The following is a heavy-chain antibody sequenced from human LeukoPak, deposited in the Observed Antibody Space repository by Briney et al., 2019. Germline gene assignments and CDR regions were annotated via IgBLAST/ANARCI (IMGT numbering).Heavy chain of an antibody. CDR2: TSYDGGIK. CDR3: ARGSGEAERKTSYFDH. Sequence: GGSLRLSCAASGFTFSSFGMHWVRQAPGKGLEWVAGTSYDGGIKNYADSVEGRFTISRDNSKNTLSLQMNSLRTEDTGISYCARGSGEAERKTSYFDHWGQGTLVTVSS. J-gene: IGHJ4*02. V-gene: IGHV3-30*03. D-gene: IGHD3-10*01. CDR1: GFTFSSFG.